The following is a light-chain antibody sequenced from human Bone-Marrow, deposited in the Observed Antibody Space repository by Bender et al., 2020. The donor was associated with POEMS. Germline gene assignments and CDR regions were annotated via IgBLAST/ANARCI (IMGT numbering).Light chain of an antibody. CDR1: SSNIGKHG. V-gene: IGLV1-36*01. Sequence: QSVLTQPPSVSETPGQRVTISCSGSSSNIGKHGVNWYQKLPGKAPKLLFYYDLVESGVSDRLSGSKSGTSASLAISGLQSEDEADYYCSAWDASLNGWVFGGGTKLTVL. CDR2: YYD. CDR3: SAWDASLNGWV. J-gene: IGLJ3*02.